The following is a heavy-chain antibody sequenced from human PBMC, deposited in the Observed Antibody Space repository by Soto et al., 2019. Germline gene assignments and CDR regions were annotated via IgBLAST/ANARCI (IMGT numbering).Heavy chain of an antibody. CDR3: ARRVGVRGVIIDYYYMDV. Sequence: SETLSLTCTVSGGSISSGGYYWSWIRQHPGKGLGWIGYIYYSGSTYYNPSLKSRVTISVDTSKNQFSLKLSSVTAADTAVYYCARRVGVRGVIIDYYYMDVWGKGTTVTVSS. CDR1: GGSISSGGYY. CDR2: IYYSGST. J-gene: IGHJ6*03. V-gene: IGHV4-31*03. D-gene: IGHD3-10*01.